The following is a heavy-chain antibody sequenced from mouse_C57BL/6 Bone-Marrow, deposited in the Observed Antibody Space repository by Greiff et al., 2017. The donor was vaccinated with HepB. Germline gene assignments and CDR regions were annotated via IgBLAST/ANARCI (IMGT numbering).Heavy chain of an antibody. Sequence: QVQLQQPGAELVKPGASVKLSCKASGYTFTSDWMHWVKQRPGQGLEWIGMFHPKSGSTNYNEKFKSKATLTVDKSSSTAYMQLSGLTSEHSAVYYCARLGITTVVALRYFDVWGTGTTVTVSS. CDR3: ARLGITTVVALRYFDV. J-gene: IGHJ1*03. CDR1: GYTFTSDW. V-gene: IGHV1-64*01. D-gene: IGHD1-1*01. CDR2: FHPKSGST.